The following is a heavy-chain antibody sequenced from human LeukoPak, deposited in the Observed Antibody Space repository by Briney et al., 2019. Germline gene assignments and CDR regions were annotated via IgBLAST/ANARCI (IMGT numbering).Heavy chain of an antibody. J-gene: IGHJ5*02. CDR3: ARVPRGGYSYSNWFDP. V-gene: IGHV4-59*01. D-gene: IGHD5-18*01. CDR2: IYYSGST. CDR1: GGSISSYY. Sequence: SETLSLTCTVSGGSISSYYWSWIRQPPGKGLEWIGYIYYSGSTNYNPSLKSRVTISVDTSKNQFSLKLSSVTAADTAVYYCARVPRGGYSYSNWFDPWGQGTLVTVPS.